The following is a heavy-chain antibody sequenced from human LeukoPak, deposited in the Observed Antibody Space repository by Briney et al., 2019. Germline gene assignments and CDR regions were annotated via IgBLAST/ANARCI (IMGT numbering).Heavy chain of an antibody. CDR1: GGTFSSYA. V-gene: IGHV1-69*13. D-gene: IGHD1-26*01. CDR2: IIPIFGTA. Sequence: ASVKVPCKASGGTFSSYAISWVRQAPGQGLEWMGGIIPIFGTANYAQKFQGRVTITADESTSTAYMELSSLRSEDTAVYYCARESVVGATVGYYYYMDVWGKGTTVTVSS. CDR3: ARESVVGATVGYYYYMDV. J-gene: IGHJ6*03.